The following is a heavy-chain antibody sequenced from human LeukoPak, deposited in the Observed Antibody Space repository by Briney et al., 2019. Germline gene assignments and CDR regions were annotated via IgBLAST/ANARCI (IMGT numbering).Heavy chain of an antibody. CDR1: GGTFSSYA. CDR3: AREAVLKGYYYMDV. J-gene: IGHJ6*03. Sequence: ASVKVSCKASGGTFSSYAISWVRQAPGQGLEWMGGIIPIFGTANYAQKFQGRVTITADESTSTAYMELSSLRSEDTAVYYCAREAVLKGYYYMDVWGKGTTVTVSS. D-gene: IGHD3-16*01. V-gene: IGHV1-69*13. CDR2: IIPIFGTA.